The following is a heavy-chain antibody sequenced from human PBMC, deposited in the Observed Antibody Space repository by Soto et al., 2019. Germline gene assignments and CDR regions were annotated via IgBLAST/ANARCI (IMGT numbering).Heavy chain of an antibody. CDR3: ARDFRSDLSAPGAVFDY. Sequence: GASVKVSCKASGYFFTSYGITWVRQAPGQGLEWMGWISPYNGNTKYAQSFQGRVTMTTDTSTYTAYMELRSLRSDDPAVYYCARDFRSDLSAPGAVFDYWGQGTVVTVSS. J-gene: IGHJ4*02. D-gene: IGHD3-3*01. V-gene: IGHV1-18*04. CDR1: GYFFTSYG. CDR2: ISPYNGNT.